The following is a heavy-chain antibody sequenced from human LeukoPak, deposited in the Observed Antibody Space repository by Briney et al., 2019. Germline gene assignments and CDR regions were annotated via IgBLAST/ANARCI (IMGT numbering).Heavy chain of an antibody. D-gene: IGHD6-13*01. Sequence: PSETLSLTCTVSGGSISSSNYWGWIRQPPGKGLEWIGNIYYSGTTYYNPSLKSRVTISVDTSKNQFSLKLSSVTAADTAVYYCARGREYSSSWYLKKYYFDYWGQGTLVTVSS. J-gene: IGHJ4*02. CDR1: GGSISSSNY. CDR3: ARGREYSSSWYLKKYYFDY. CDR2: IYYSGTT. V-gene: IGHV4-39*07.